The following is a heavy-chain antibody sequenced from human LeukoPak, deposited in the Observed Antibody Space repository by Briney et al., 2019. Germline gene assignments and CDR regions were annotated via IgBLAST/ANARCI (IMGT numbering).Heavy chain of an antibody. Sequence: GASVKVSCQVSGFDLTHYGMSGVRQAPGQGREWVRWISFHCGNKLCAEKFQERLTLTRDNATSTGYMELKSLASDDTALCYCARVTYYYGSGREDEFDYWGEGTLVSVSS. D-gene: IGHD3-10*01. CDR2: ISFHCGNK. V-gene: IGHV1-18*01. CDR3: ARVTYYYGSGREDEFDY. J-gene: IGHJ4*02. CDR1: GFDLTHYG.